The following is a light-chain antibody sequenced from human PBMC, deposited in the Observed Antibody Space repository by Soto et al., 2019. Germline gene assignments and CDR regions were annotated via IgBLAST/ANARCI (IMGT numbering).Light chain of an antibody. CDR3: QYFDSSLRAYV. J-gene: IGLJ1*01. Sequence: QSVLTQPPSVSGAPGQRVTISCTGSSSNFGAGYEVHWYKQLPGTAPTLVIFNNLNRPSGVPERFSGSKSGTSASLVISGLQAEDEADYYCQYFDSSLRAYVFGSGTKLTVL. CDR1: SSNFGAGYE. V-gene: IGLV1-40*01. CDR2: NNL.